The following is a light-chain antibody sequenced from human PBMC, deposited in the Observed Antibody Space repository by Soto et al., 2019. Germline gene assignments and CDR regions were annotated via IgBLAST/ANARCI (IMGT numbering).Light chain of an antibody. CDR3: RQYGSSPSYT. V-gene: IGKV3-20*01. J-gene: IGKJ2*01. CDR2: GAS. CDR1: QSVSSN. Sequence: EIVMTQSPATLSVSPGERATLSCRASQSVSSNLAWYQQKPGQAPRLLIYGASTRATGIPDRFSGSGSATDFTLTISRLEPEDFAVYYCRQYGSSPSYTFGQGTKLEIK.